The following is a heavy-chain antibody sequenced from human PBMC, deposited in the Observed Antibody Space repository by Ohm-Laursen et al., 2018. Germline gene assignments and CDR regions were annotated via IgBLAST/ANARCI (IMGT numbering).Heavy chain of an antibody. Sequence: SLRLSCAAPGFTFSSYAMSWVRQAPGKGLEWVSGISGSGGDTYYADSVKGRFTISRDNSKNTLYLQMNSLRAEDTAVYYCAKGRWERPTNFDYWGQGTLVTVSS. CDR3: AKGRWERPTNFDY. CDR1: GFTFSSYA. V-gene: IGHV3-23*01. D-gene: IGHD1-26*01. CDR2: ISGSGGDT. J-gene: IGHJ4*02.